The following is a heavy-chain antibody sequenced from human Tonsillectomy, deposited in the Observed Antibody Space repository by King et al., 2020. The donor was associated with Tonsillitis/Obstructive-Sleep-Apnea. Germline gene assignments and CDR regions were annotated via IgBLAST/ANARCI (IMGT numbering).Heavy chain of an antibody. Sequence: GQLVQSGAEVKKPGSSVNVSCKASGGTFSSYAISWVRQAPGQGLEWMGRIIPIRDIANYAQKFQGRVTITADKSTSTVYMELSSLRSEDTSVYYCAIGTVVSYTMIVVEGPMRCYYMDVWDKGTTVTVSS. J-gene: IGHJ6*03. CDR3: AIGTVVSYTMIVVEGPMRCYYMDV. D-gene: IGHD3-22*01. CDR1: GGTFSSYA. V-gene: IGHV1-69*09. CDR2: IIPIRDIA.